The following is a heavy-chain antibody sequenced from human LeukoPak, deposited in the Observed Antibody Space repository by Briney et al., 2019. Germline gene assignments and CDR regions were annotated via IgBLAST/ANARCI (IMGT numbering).Heavy chain of an antibody. CDR2: IYYSGST. CDR1: GGSISSSSYY. CDR3: ARQYYDYVWGSYRYIPLDY. V-gene: IGHV4-39*01. Sequence: SETLSLTCTVSGGSISSSSYYWGWIRQPPGKGLEWIGSIYYSGSTYYNPSLKSRVTISVDTSKNQFSLKLSSVTAADTAVYYCARQYYDYVWGSYRYIPLDYWGQGTPVTVSS. D-gene: IGHD3-16*02. J-gene: IGHJ4*02.